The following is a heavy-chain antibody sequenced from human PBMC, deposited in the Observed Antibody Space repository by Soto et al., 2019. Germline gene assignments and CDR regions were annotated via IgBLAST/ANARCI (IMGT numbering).Heavy chain of an antibody. CDR3: ARRTYSYGYTDTDY. CDR2: IYPGDSDT. D-gene: IGHD5-18*01. V-gene: IGHV5-51*01. J-gene: IGHJ4*02. CDR1: GYSFTSYW. Sequence: PGESLKISCKGSGYSFTSYWIGWVRQMPGKGLGWMGIIYPGDSDTYYNPSLKSRVTISVDTSKNQFSLKLSSVTAADTAVYYCARRTYSYGYTDTDYWGQGTLVTVSS.